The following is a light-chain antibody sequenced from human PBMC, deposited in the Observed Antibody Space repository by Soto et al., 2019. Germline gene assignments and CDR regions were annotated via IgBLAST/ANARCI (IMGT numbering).Light chain of an antibody. CDR3: QHYGSSPET. CDR2: GAS. Sequence: EIVLTQSPGTLSLSPGERATLSCRASQSVSSSYLAWYQQKPGQAPRLLFYGASSRATGIPDRFSGSTSGTESTLSISRLQSEDFAVYYCQHYGSSPETFGQGTKVDI. CDR1: QSVSSSY. J-gene: IGKJ1*01. V-gene: IGKV3-20*01.